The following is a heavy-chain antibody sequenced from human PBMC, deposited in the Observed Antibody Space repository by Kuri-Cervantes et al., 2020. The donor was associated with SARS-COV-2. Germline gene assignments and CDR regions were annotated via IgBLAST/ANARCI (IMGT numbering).Heavy chain of an antibody. J-gene: IGHJ3*02. CDR2: IGSRSSST. V-gene: IGHV3-21*01. Sequence: GESLKISCAASGFTFRNYALSWVRQAPGKGLEWVSSIGSRSSSTYYSDSVRGRFTISRNNAKNSLYLQMNSLRAEDTAVSYCAIDPSQGRAGIWGQGTMVTVSS. CDR3: AIDPSQGRAGI. CDR1: GFTFRNYA.